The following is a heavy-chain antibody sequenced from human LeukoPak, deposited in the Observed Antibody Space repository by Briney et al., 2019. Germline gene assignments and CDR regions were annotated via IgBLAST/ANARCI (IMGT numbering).Heavy chain of an antibody. J-gene: IGHJ5*02. CDR2: IYHSGST. D-gene: IGHD2-2*01. CDR3: ARDHGYCSSTSCYNWFDP. V-gene: IGHV4-30-2*01. Sequence: SETLSLTCAVSGGSISSGGYSWSWIRQPPGKGLEWIGYIYHSGSTYYNPSLKSRVTISVDRSKNQFSLKLSSVTAADTAVYYCARDHGYCSSTSCYNWFDPWGQGTLVTVSS. CDR1: GGSISSGGYS.